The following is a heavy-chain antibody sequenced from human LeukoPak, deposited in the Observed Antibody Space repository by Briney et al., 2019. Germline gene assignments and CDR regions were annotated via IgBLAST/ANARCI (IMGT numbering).Heavy chain of an antibody. D-gene: IGHD3-10*01. CDR1: GYTFTSYS. J-gene: IGHJ4*02. CDR2: ISAYNGNT. CDR3: ARDGRLLWFGELPTFDY. V-gene: IGHV1-18*01. Sequence: ASVKVSCKASGYTFTSYSISWVRQAPGQGLEWMGWISAYNGNTNYAQKLQGRVTMTTDTSTSTAYMELRSLRSDDTAVYYCARDGRLLWFGELPTFDYWGQGTLVTVSS.